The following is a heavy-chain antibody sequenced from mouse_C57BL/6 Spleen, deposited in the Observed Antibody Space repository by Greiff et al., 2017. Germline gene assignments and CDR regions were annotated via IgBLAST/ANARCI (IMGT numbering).Heavy chain of an antibody. CDR1: GYTFTSYW. J-gene: IGHJ3*01. Sequence: QVQLQQPGAELVMPGASVKLSCKASGYTFTSYWMHWVKQRPGQGLEWIGEIDPSDSYTNYNQKFKGKSTLTVDKSSSTAYMQLSSLTSEDSAVYYGARRGNHYYGSSFFAYGGQGTLVTVSA. CDR2: IDPSDSYT. V-gene: IGHV1-69*01. CDR3: ARRGNHYYGSSFFAY. D-gene: IGHD1-1*01.